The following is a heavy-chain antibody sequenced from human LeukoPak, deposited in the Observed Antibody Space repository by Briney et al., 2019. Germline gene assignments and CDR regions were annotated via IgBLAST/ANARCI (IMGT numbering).Heavy chain of an antibody. Sequence: SETLSLTCTVSGGSISSYYWSWIRQPPGKGLEWIGYIYYSGSTNYNPSLKSRVTISVDTSKNQFSLKLSSVTAADTAVYHCARVYSSSWFDYWGQGTLVTVSS. CDR1: GGSISSYY. CDR2: IYYSGST. J-gene: IGHJ4*02. D-gene: IGHD6-13*01. V-gene: IGHV4-59*01. CDR3: ARVYSSSWFDY.